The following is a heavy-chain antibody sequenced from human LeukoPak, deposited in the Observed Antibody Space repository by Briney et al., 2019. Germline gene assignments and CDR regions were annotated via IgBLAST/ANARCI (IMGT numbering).Heavy chain of an antibody. CDR3: ARSQNYYGSGDY. CDR2: IYYTGKT. J-gene: IGHJ4*02. Sequence: SETLSLTCTVSGGSISSYYWSWIRQPPGKGLEWIGYIYYTGKTYYNPSLEGRVTILVDTSRNHFSVKLSSVTAADTAVYYCARSQNYYGSGDYWSQGTLVTVSS. D-gene: IGHD3-10*01. CDR1: GGSISSYY. V-gene: IGHV4-59*01.